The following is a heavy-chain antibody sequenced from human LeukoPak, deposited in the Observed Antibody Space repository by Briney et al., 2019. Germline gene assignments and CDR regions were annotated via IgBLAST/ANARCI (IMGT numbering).Heavy chain of an antibody. CDR1: GGSFSGYY. J-gene: IGHJ4*02. CDR2: ITHTGST. Sequence: SSETLSLTCAVYGGSFSGYYWTWIRQSPWKGLEWIGEITHTGSTNYNPSLKSRVTISVDTSKNQFSLKLNSVTAADTAVYYCARKWGFPNPPDHWGQGALVTVSS. CDR3: ARKWGFPNPPDH. V-gene: IGHV4-34*01. D-gene: IGHD2-8*01.